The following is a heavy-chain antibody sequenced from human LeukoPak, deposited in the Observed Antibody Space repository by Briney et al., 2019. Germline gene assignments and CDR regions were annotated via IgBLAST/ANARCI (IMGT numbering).Heavy chain of an antibody. J-gene: IGHJ4*02. CDR1: GYTFTSYY. V-gene: IGHV1-46*01. CDR3: ARDRGYYDSSGYYRWGYLFDY. D-gene: IGHD3-22*01. Sequence: ASVKVSCKASGYTFTSYYMHWVRQAPGQGLEWTGIINPSGGSTSYAQKFQGRVTMTRDTSTSTVYMELSSLRSEDTAVYYCARDRGYYDSSGYYRWGYLFDYWGQGTLVTVSS. CDR2: INPSGGST.